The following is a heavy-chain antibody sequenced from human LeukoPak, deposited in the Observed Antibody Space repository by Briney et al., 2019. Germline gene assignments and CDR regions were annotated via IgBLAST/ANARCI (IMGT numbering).Heavy chain of an antibody. J-gene: IGHJ4*02. CDR1: GFTFSSYG. CDR3: TTAGSHDLGFDY. Sequence: GGSLRLSCAASGFTFSSYGMHWVRQAPGKGLEWVAFIRYDGGNKYYADSVKGRFTISRDDSKNTLYLQMNSLKTEDTAVYYCTTAGSHDLGFDYWGQGTLVTVSS. D-gene: IGHD1-26*01. CDR2: IRYDGGNK. V-gene: IGHV3-30*02.